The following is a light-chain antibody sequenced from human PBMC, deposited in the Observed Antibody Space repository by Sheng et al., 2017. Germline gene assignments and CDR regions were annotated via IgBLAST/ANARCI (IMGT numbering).Light chain of an antibody. CDR2: DVI. Sequence: QSALTQPASVSGSPGQSITISCTGTSSDVGGYDYVSWYQQHPGKAPKLIIYDVINRPSGVSDRFSASKSANTASLTISGLQAEDEADYYCSSYTSSDTGVFGGGTKLTVL. V-gene: IGLV2-14*03. J-gene: IGLJ3*02. CDR1: SSDVGGYDY. CDR3: SSYTSSDTGV.